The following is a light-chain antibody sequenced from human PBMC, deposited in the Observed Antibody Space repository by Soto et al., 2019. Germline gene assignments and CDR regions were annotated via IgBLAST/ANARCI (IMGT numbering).Light chain of an antibody. CDR1: QSVSSSY. CDR2: GAS. V-gene: IGKV3-20*01. J-gene: IGKJ1*01. CDR3: QQYGSSPPWT. Sequence: VFTHSPDTLSLSPGDRATLSCRASQSVSSSYLAWYQQNPGQAPRLLIYGASSRATGIPDRFSGSGSGTDFTLTISRLEPEDFPVYYCQQYGSSPPWTFGQGTKV.